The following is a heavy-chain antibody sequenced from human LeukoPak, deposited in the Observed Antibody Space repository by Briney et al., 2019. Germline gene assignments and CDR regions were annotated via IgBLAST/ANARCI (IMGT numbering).Heavy chain of an antibody. CDR1: GYTFTGYY. CDR2: ISAYNGNT. CDR3: ARDWGITGTAFDY. Sequence: ASVKVSCKASGYTFTGYYMHWMRQAPGQGLEWMGWISAYNGNTNYAQKLQGRVTMTTDTSTSTAFMELRSLRSDDTAVYYCARDWGITGTAFDYWGQGTLVTVSS. V-gene: IGHV1-18*04. D-gene: IGHD1-7*01. J-gene: IGHJ4*02.